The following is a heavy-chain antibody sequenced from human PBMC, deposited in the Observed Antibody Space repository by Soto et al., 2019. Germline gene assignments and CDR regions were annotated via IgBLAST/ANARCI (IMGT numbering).Heavy chain of an antibody. J-gene: IGHJ4*02. CDR2: IYWDDTK. V-gene: IGHV2-5*02. Sequence: QITLKESGPTLVKPTQTLTLTCTFSGFSLSSSAVGVNWIRQPPGKPLEWLALIYWDDTKHYSSSLKNRLTITKDTSKNQVVLTMTNMDPVDPATYYCAHGSGWLSDHWGQGTLVTVSS. D-gene: IGHD6-19*01. CDR3: AHGSGWLSDH. CDR1: GFSLSSSAVG.